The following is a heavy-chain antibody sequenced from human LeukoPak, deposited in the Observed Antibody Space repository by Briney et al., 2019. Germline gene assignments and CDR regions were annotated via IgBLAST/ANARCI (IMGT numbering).Heavy chain of an antibody. D-gene: IGHD2-2*01. CDR2: IIPIFGTA. J-gene: IGHJ5*02. Sequence: GASVKVSCKASGGTFISYAISWVRQAPGQGLEWMGGIIPIFGTANYAQKFQGRVTITADESTSTAYMELSSLRSEDTAVYYCARGYCSSTSCYSWFDPWGQGTLVTVSS. CDR1: GGTFISYA. CDR3: ARGYCSSTSCYSWFDP. V-gene: IGHV1-69*13.